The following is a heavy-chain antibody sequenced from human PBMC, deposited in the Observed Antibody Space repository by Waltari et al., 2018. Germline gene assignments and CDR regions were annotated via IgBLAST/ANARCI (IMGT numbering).Heavy chain of an antibody. Sequence: QVQLQESGPGLVKPSETLSLTCTVSGYSISSGYYWGWIRQPPGKGLEWIGSIYHSGGTYYNPTLKSRVTMSVDTAKNQFSLKLSSVTAADTAVYYCAREGSSTGNQAVDYWGQGTLVTVSS. V-gene: IGHV4-38-2*02. CDR1: GYSISSGYY. CDR3: AREGSSTGNQAVDY. D-gene: IGHD1-1*01. CDR2: IYHSGGT. J-gene: IGHJ4*02.